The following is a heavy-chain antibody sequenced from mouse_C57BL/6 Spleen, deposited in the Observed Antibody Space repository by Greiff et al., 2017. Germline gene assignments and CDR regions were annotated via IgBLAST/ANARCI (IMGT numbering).Heavy chain of an antibody. D-gene: IGHD1-1*01. V-gene: IGHV1-82*01. Sequence: QVQLQQSGPELVKPGASVKISCKASGYAFSSSWMNWVKQRPGKGLEWIGRIYPGDGDTNYNGKFKGKATLTADKSSSTAYMQLSSLTSEDSAVYCCARSHYYGSRRDYFDYWGQGTTLTVSS. CDR1: GYAFSSSW. CDR3: ARSHYYGSRRDYFDY. CDR2: IYPGDGDT. J-gene: IGHJ2*01.